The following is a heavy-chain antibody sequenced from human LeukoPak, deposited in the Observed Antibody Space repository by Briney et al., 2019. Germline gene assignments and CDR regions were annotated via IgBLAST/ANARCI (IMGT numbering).Heavy chain of an antibody. J-gene: IGHJ4*02. CDR2: IYYSGST. V-gene: IGHV4-59*12. CDR3: ARGRAGTTRIPMVRGVADY. D-gene: IGHD3-10*01. Sequence: SETLSLTCTVSGGSISSYYWSWIRQPPGKGLEWIGYIYYSGSTNYNPSLKSRVTISVDTSKNQFSLKLSSVTAADTAVYYCARGRAGTTRIPMVRGVADYWGQGTLVTVSS. CDR1: GGSISSYY.